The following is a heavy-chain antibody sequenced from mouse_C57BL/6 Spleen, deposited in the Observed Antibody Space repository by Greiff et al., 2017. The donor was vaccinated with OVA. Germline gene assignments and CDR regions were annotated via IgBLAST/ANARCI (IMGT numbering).Heavy chain of an antibody. J-gene: IGHJ3*01. V-gene: IGHV3-6*01. CDR1: GYSITSGYY. Sequence: EVQLQESGPGLVKPSQSLSLTCSVTGYSITSGYYWNWIRQFPGNKLEWMGYISYDGSNNYNPSLKNRISITRDTSKNQFFLKLNSVTTEDTATYYCARGDGYDGAWFAYWGQGTLVTVSA. CDR3: ARGDGYDGAWFAY. D-gene: IGHD2-2*01. CDR2: ISYDGSN.